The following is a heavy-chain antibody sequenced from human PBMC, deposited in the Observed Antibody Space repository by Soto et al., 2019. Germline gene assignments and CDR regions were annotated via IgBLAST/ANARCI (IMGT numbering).Heavy chain of an antibody. J-gene: IGHJ5*02. CDR3: ASMIGDAVLSCDA. D-gene: IGHD3-10*02. V-gene: IGHV4-59*01. Sequence: QVQLQESGPGLVKPSETLSLTCTVSGGSISSYYWSWIRQPPGKGLEWIGFIFYSGSTSYNPSLKSRVTISMDTTEYQFSLKLNSVTAADTAVYYCASMIGDAVLSCDAWGQGTLVAVSS. CDR1: GGSISSYY. CDR2: IFYSGST.